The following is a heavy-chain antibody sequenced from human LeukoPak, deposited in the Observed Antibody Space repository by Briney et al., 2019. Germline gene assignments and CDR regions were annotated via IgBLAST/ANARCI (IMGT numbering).Heavy chain of an antibody. Sequence: GGSLRLSCEASGFTFSSFWMHWVRQAPGKGLVWVSRVYTDGSITSYADYVKGRFTISRDSAKNTLHLQMNSLRAEDTAVYYCAREVAGGLDYWGQGTLVAVSS. D-gene: IGHD2-15*01. CDR2: VYTDGSIT. V-gene: IGHV3-74*01. J-gene: IGHJ4*02. CDR3: AREVAGGLDY. CDR1: GFTFSSFW.